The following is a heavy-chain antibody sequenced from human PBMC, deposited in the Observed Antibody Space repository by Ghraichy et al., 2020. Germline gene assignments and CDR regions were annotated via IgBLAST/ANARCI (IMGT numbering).Heavy chain of an antibody. CDR3: ARQVVVSDALYYYYYGLDV. CDR1: GGSFTGSS. D-gene: IGHD2-2*01. Sequence: SETLSLTCAVYGGSFTGSSWSWIRQPPGKGLEWIGEINHSGSTNYNPSLKSRVTISVDTSKKQFSLKLSSVTAADTAVYYCARQVVVSDALYYYYYGLDVWGQGTTVTVSS. J-gene: IGHJ6*02. V-gene: IGHV4-34*01. CDR2: INHSGST.